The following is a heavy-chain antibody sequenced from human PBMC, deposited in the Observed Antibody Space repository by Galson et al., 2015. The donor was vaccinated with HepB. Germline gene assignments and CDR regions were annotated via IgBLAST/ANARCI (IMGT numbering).Heavy chain of an antibody. CDR2: ISAYNGNT. D-gene: IGHD3-22*01. J-gene: IGHJ4*02. CDR1: GYTFTSYG. Sequence: SVKVSCKASGYTFTSYGISWVRQAPGQGLEWMGWISAYNGNTNYAQKLQGRVTMTTDTSTSTAYMELRSLRSDDTAVYYCARARNEYYYDSSGYYSPWGQRTLVTVSP. V-gene: IGHV1-18*04. CDR3: ARARNEYYYDSSGYYSP.